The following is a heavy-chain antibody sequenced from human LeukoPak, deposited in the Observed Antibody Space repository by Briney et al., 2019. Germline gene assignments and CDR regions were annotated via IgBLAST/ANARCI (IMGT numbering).Heavy chain of an antibody. CDR1: GFTFGDYA. Sequence: GRSLRLPCTASGFTFGDYAMSWFRQAPGKGLEWVGFIRSKAYGGTTEYAASVKGRFTISRDDSKSIAYLQMNSLKTEDTAVYYCTRAPYYYCYYMDVWGKGTTVTVSS. J-gene: IGHJ6*03. V-gene: IGHV3-49*03. CDR3: TRAPYYYCYYMDV. CDR2: IRSKAYGGTT.